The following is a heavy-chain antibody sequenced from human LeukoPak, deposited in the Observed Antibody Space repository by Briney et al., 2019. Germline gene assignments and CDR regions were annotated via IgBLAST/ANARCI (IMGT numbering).Heavy chain of an antibody. CDR1: GLTFSTYW. CDR3: ASASSHRTAAGGDY. V-gene: IGHV3-74*01. Sequence: PGGSLRLSCAASGLTFSTYWMHWVRQAPGKGLVWVSRINGDGGSRNYAESVKGRFTISRDNAKNTLYLQMSSLRVEDTAVYYCASASSHRTAAGGDYWGQGTLVTVST. D-gene: IGHD6-13*01. J-gene: IGHJ4*02. CDR2: INGDGGSR.